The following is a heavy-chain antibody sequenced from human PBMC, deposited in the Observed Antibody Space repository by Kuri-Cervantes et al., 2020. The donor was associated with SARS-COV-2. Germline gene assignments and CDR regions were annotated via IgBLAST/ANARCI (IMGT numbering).Heavy chain of an antibody. Sequence: LSPTFAAPGFTFSSFSMHWLHWVRQAPGKGLQWVAVISYAGTKKYYADSVKRRLTIFRDNSKNTLYLKMNSRRAEYTAVYYCAKATIGGFRSRGAFDYWGQGSLVTVSS. CDR1: GFTFSSFS. J-gene: IGHJ4*02. CDR3: AKATIGGFRSRGAFDY. D-gene: IGHD3-16*01. CDR2: ISYAGTKK. V-gene: IGHV3-30-3*01.